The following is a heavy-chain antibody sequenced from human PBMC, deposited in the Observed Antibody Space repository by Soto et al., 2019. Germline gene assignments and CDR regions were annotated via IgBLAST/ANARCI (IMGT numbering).Heavy chain of an antibody. CDR3: ARGQRWLQLRGYYYYYGMDV. J-gene: IGHJ6*02. CDR1: GGSISSSNW. V-gene: IGHV4-4*02. D-gene: IGHD5-12*01. CDR2: INHSGST. Sequence: ASETLSLTCAVSGGSISSSNWWSWVRQPPGKGLEWIGEINHSGSTNYNPSLKSRVTISVDTSKNQFSLKLSSVTAADTAVYYCARGQRWLQLRGYYYYYGMDVWGQGTTVTVSS.